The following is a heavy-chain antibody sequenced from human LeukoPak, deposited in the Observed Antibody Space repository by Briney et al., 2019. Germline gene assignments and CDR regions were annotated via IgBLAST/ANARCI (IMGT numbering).Heavy chain of an antibody. CDR2: ISSSSSTI. V-gene: IGHV3-48*01. D-gene: IGHD1-26*01. Sequence: GGSLRLSCAASGFTFSNYNMNWVRQAPGKGLQWVSYISSSSSTIYYADSVKDRFTISRDNAKNALYLQMNSLRAEDTAVYYCATESGSYSGTCFDYWGQGTPVTVSS. CDR3: ATESGSYSGTCFDY. CDR1: GFTFSNYN. J-gene: IGHJ4*02.